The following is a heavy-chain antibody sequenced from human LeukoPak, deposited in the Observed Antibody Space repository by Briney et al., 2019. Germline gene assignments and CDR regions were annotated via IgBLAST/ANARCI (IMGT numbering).Heavy chain of an antibody. CDR3: ARVRPFDYYDSSGYYYNFDY. Sequence: ASVKVSCKASGYTFTSYGISWVRQAPGQGLEWMGWISAYNGNTNYAQKLQGRVTMTTDTSTSTAYMELRSLRSDDTAVYYCARVRPFDYYDSSGYYYNFDYWGQGTLVTVSP. J-gene: IGHJ4*02. D-gene: IGHD3-22*01. V-gene: IGHV1-18*01. CDR2: ISAYNGNT. CDR1: GYTFTSYG.